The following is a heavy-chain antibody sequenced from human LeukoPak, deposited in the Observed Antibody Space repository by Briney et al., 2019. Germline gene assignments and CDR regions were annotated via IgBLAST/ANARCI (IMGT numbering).Heavy chain of an antibody. CDR1: GASVSGNGVA. CDR2: TYYRSKWYN. V-gene: IGHV6-1*01. CDR3: SRGKDRAFDY. D-gene: IGHD4-23*01. J-gene: IGHJ4*02. Sequence: SQTLSLTCAISGASVSGNGVAWHWIRQSPSRGLEWLGRTYYRSKWYNDYAVSVKSRITISPDTSKNQFSLQLNSVTPEDTAVYYCSRGKDRAFDYWGQGTLVTVSS.